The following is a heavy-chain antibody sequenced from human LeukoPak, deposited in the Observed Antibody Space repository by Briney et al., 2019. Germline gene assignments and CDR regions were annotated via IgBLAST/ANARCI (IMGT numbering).Heavy chain of an antibody. CDR3: AGDFPDY. Sequence: ASVKVSCKASGYTFTSYGISWVRQAPGQGLEWMGRIIPIFGTANYAQKFQGRVTITTDESTSTAYMELSSLRSEDTAVYYCAGDFPDYWGQGTLVTVSS. J-gene: IGHJ4*02. CDR1: GYTFTSYG. V-gene: IGHV1-69*05. CDR2: IIPIFGTA.